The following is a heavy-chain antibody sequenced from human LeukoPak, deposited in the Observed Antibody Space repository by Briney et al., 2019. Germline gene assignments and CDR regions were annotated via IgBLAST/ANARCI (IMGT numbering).Heavy chain of an antibody. CDR1: GLTFSSYG. CDR2: IRSDGSKE. J-gene: IGHJ3*02. CDR3: AKEAGLFDI. Sequence: GGSLRLSCAASGLTFSSYGMHWVRQAPGKGLEWVAYIRSDGSKEYHADSVKGRFIISRDNSKKILYLQMNSLRAEDTAMYYCAKEAGLFDIWGQGAMVTVSS. V-gene: IGHV3-30*02.